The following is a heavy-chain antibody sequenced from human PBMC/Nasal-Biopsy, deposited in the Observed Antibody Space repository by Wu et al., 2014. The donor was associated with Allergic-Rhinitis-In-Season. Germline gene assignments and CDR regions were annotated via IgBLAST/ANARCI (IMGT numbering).Heavy chain of an antibody. CDR2: ISDDGVDT. Sequence: ISDDGVDTYYADSVKGRFTISRDNSKNTLYLQMNSLRVEDTALYYCARACLLWHPRSRPFDYWGQGKPCSPSPQ. D-gene: IGHD3-10*01. CDR3: ARACLLWHPRSRPFDY. J-gene: IGHJ4*02. V-gene: IGHV3-23*01.